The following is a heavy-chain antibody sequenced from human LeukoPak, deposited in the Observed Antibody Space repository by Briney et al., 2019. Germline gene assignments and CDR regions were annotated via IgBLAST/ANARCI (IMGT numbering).Heavy chain of an antibody. CDR1: GYTFTSYG. CDR2: ISAYNGNT. J-gene: IGHJ4*02. CDR3: ARTLAKDGYNSYFDY. Sequence: VSVKVSCKASGYTFTSYGISWVRQAPGQGLEWMGWISAYNGNTNYAQKLQGRVTMTTDTSTSTAYMELRSLRSDDTAVYYCARTLAKDGYNSYFDYWGQGTLVAVSS. D-gene: IGHD5-24*01. V-gene: IGHV1-18*01.